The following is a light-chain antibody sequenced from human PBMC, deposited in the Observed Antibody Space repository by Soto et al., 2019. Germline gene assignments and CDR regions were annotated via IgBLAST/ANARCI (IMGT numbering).Light chain of an antibody. CDR1: QSVLYSSNNKNY. V-gene: IGKV4-1*01. CDR3: QQYYSTPYA. CDR2: WAS. Sequence: VMTQSPESLAVSLGERATINCKSSQSVLYSSNNKNYLAWYQQKPGQPPKLLIYWASARESGVPDRFSGSCSGTDFTLTISSLQAEDVAVYYCQQYYSTPYAFGQGTKLEIK. J-gene: IGKJ2*01.